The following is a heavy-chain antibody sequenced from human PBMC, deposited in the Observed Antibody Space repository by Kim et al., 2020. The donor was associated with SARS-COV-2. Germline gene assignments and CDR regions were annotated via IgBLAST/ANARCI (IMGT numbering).Heavy chain of an antibody. D-gene: IGHD5-18*01. J-gene: IGHJ4*02. V-gene: IGHV3-13*04. CDR3: ARSIRGYSYGPVYYFDY. CDR1: GFTFSSYD. CDR2: IGTAGDT. Sequence: GGSLRLSCAASGFTFSSYDMHWVRQATGKGLEWVSAIGTAGDTYYPGSVKGRFTISRENAKNSLYLQMNSLRAGDTAVYYCARSIRGYSYGPVYYFDYWGQGTLVTVSS.